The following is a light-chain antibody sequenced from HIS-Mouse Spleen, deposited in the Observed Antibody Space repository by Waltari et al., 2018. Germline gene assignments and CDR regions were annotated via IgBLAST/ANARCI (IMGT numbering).Light chain of an antibody. CDR3: QQYGSSPPT. CDR1: QSVSSSY. CDR2: CAS. Sequence: EIVLTQSPGTLSLSPGERATLSCRASQSVSSSYLAWYQQKPGQAPRLLIYCASSRATGIPDRFSGSGSGTDFTLTNSRLEPEDFAVYYCQQYGSSPPTFGQGTKVEIK. J-gene: IGKJ1*01. V-gene: IGKV3-20*01.